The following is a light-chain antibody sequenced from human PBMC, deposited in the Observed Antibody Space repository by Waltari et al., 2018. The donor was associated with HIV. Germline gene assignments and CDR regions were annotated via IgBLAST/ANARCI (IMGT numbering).Light chain of an antibody. J-gene: IGKJ1*01. Sequence: AIQLTQSPSSLSASVRDRVTITCRASQGISSALSWYQQKPGKAPNLVIYDASTLESGVPSRFSGSGSGTDFTLTISSLQPEDFATYYCLQFNSYPWTFGQGTKVEI. CDR1: QGISSA. V-gene: IGKV1-13*02. CDR2: DAS. CDR3: LQFNSYPWT.